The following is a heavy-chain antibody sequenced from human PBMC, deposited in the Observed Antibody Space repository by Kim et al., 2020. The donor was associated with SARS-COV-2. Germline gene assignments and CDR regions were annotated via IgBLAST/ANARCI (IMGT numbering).Heavy chain of an antibody. V-gene: IGHV4-39*07. J-gene: IGHJ6*02. CDR1: GGSISSSSYY. CDR3: ARDRHGYPRHGMDV. D-gene: IGHD6-13*01. CDR2: IYYSGST. Sequence: SETLSFTCTVSGGSISSSSYYWGWIRQPPGKGLEWIGSIYYSGSTYYNPSLKSRVTISVDTSKNQFSLKLSSVTAADTAVYYCARDRHGYPRHGMDVWGQGTTVTVSS.